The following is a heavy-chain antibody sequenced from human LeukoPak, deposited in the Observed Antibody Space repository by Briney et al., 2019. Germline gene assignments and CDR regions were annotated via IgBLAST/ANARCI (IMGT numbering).Heavy chain of an antibody. CDR3: AKSCGDYVDGMDV. J-gene: IGHJ6*02. CDR1: GYIFTGYY. D-gene: IGHD4-17*01. CDR2: ISYDGSNK. Sequence: SCKASGYIFTGYYMHWVRQAPGKGLEWVAVISYDGSNKYYADSVKGRFTISRDNSKNTLYLQMNSLRAEDTAVYYCAKSCGDYVDGMDVWGQGTTVTVSS. V-gene: IGHV3-30*18.